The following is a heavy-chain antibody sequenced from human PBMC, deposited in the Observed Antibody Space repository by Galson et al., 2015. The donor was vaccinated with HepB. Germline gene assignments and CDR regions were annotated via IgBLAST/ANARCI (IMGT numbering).Heavy chain of an antibody. Sequence: SVKVSCKASGYTFTSYGISWVRQAPGQGLEWMGWISAYNGNTNYAQKLQGRVTMTTDTSTSTAYLELRSLRSDDTAVYYCARRWFGDTTFDYWGQGTLVTVSS. CDR1: GYTFTSYG. J-gene: IGHJ4*02. CDR2: ISAYNGNT. V-gene: IGHV1-18*01. CDR3: ARRWFGDTTFDY. D-gene: IGHD3-10*01.